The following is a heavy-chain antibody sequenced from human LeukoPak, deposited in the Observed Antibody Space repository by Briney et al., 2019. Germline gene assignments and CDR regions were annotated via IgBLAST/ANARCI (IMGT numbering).Heavy chain of an antibody. J-gene: IGHJ4*02. CDR1: GFTFSSYA. V-gene: IGHV3-23*01. CDR3: AKSPLLWFGELSH. D-gene: IGHD3-10*01. CDR2: ISGSGGST. Sequence: GGSLRPSCAASGFTFSSYAMSWVRQAPGKGLEWVSAISGSGGSTYYADSVKGRFTISRDNSKNTLYLQMNSLRAEDTAVYYCAKSPLLWFGELSHWGQGTLVTVSS.